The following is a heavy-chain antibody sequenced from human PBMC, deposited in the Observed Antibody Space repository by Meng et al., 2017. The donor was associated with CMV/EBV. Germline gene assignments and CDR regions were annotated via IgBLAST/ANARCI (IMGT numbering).Heavy chain of an antibody. CDR1: EYTFTTYD. CDR3: ARDTSKLWGWGY. D-gene: IGHD2-21*01. V-gene: IGHV1-8*01. Sequence: ASVKVSCKASEYTFTTYDVHWVRQATGQGLEWMGWMNPHSGNTGYAQKFQGRVTMTRDTSINTAYMELSSLKSEDTAVYYCARDTSKLWGWGYWGQGTLVTVSS. J-gene: IGHJ4*02. CDR2: MNPHSGNT.